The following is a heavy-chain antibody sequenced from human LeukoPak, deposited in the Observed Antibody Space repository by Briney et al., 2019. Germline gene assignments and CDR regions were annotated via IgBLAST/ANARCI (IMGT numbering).Heavy chain of an antibody. CDR2: ISGSGGST. J-gene: IGHJ4*02. CDR3: AREEAAAEMVDY. D-gene: IGHD6-13*01. CDR1: GFTFSSYA. V-gene: IGHV3-23*01. Sequence: GGSLRLSCAASGFTFSSYAMSWVRQTPGKGLEWVSAISGSGGSTYYADSVKGRFTISRDNAKNSLYLQMNSLRDEDTAVYYCAREEAAAEMVDYWGQGTLVTVSS.